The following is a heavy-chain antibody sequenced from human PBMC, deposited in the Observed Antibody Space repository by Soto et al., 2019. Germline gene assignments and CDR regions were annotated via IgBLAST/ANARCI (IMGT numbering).Heavy chain of an antibody. D-gene: IGHD2-2*01. Sequence: QVQLVQSGGEVKKPGASVKVSCKASGYTFTSYGISWVRQAPGQGLEWMGRISAYNGNTNYAQKLQGRVTMTTATSTSTAYMALRSLRSDATPLYSCATVVGALCHRFDPWGQGTLVTVSS. J-gene: IGHJ5*02. CDR3: ATVVGALCHRFDP. V-gene: IGHV1-18*01. CDR2: ISAYNGNT. CDR1: GYTFTSYG.